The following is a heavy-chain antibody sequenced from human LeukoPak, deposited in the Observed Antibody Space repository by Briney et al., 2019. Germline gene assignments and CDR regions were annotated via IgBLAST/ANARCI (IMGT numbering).Heavy chain of an antibody. V-gene: IGHV1-24*01. D-gene: IGHD3-3*01. Sequence: ASVKVSCKVSGYTLTELSMHWVRQAPGKGLEWMGGFDPEDGETIYAQKFQGRVTMTEDTSTDTAYMELGSLRSEDTAVYYCATRRFLEWLLYYWGQGTLVTVSS. CDR1: GYTLTELS. CDR3: ATRRFLEWLLYY. CDR2: FDPEDGET. J-gene: IGHJ4*02.